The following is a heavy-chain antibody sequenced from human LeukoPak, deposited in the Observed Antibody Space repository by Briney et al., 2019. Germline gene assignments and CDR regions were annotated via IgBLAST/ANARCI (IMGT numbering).Heavy chain of an antibody. J-gene: IGHJ6*03. D-gene: IGHD1-20*01. V-gene: IGHV4-39*07. CDR2: IYYSGSS. CDR1: GFTVTSNY. Sequence: GSLRLSCAASGFTVTSNYMSWVRQAPGKGLEWIGSIYYSGSSYYNPSLKSRVTISVDTSKNQFSLKLSSVTAADTAVYYCARGITGTTDHYYYYYMDVWGKGTTVTVSS. CDR3: ARGITGTTDHYYYYYMDV.